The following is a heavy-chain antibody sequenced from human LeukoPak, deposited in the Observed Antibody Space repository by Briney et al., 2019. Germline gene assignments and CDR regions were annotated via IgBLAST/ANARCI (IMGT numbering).Heavy chain of an antibody. CDR1: GFTFTNYA. CDR3: AKDRPLNWGYYFDS. D-gene: IGHD7-27*01. CDR2: ISASSGTT. V-gene: IGHV3-23*01. J-gene: IGHJ4*02. Sequence: PGGSLRLSCAASGFTFTNYAMSWVRQAPGQGLEWVSSISASSGTTYYADSVKGRFTISRDTSKSTLFLQINGLRADDTAVYYCAKDRPLNWGYYFDSWGQGTLVTVSS.